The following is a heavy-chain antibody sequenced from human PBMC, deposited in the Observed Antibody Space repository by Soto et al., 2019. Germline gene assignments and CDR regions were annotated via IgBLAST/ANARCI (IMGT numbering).Heavy chain of an antibody. CDR2: IFSNDEK. J-gene: IGHJ6*02. CDR3: ARIRIQLWLQTYHYYYGMDV. CDR1: GFSLSNARMG. V-gene: IGHV2-26*01. D-gene: IGHD5-18*01. Sequence: GSGPTLVNPTETPTLTRTVSGFSLSNARMGVSWIRQPPGKALEWLAHIFSNDEKSYSTSLKSRLTISKDTSKSQVVLTMTNMDPVDTATYYCARIRIQLWLQTYHYYYGMDVWGQGTTVTV.